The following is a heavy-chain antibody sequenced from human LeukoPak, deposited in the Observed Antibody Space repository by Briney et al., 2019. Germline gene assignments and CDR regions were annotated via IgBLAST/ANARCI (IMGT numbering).Heavy chain of an antibody. CDR2: INHSGST. J-gene: IGHJ4*02. V-gene: IGHV4-34*01. D-gene: IGHD3-10*01. CDR3: ASRPYYGSGSYYNCPDY. CDR1: GGSFSGYY. Sequence: SETLSLTCAVYGGSFSGYYWSWIRQPPGKGLEWIGEINHSGSTNYNPSLKSRVTISVDTSKNQFSLKLSSVTAADTAVYYCASRPYYGSGSYYNCPDYWGQGTLVTVSS.